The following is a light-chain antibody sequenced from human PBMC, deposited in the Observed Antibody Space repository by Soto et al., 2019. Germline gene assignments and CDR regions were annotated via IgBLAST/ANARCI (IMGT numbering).Light chain of an antibody. CDR3: QQTYSTPRT. Sequence: DIQMTQSPSSLSASVGDRVTITCRASQSVSTFLHWYQQKPGKVPKLLIYSASSLQSGVPSRFSGSGSGTDFTLTISSLQPEDFATYYCQQTYSTPRTFGLGTKVEIK. CDR2: SAS. J-gene: IGKJ1*01. V-gene: IGKV1-39*01. CDR1: QSVSTF.